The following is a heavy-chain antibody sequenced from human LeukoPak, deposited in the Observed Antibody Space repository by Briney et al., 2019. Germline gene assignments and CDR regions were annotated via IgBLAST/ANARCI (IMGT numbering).Heavy chain of an antibody. V-gene: IGHV3-30*04. Sequence: GGSLRLSCAASGFTFSNYAMHWVRQAPDQGLEWVAVISYDATNKYYADSVKGRFTISRDNAKNSLYLQVNSLRAEDMTVYYCVREGRFLEWLFTYWGQGTLVTVSS. CDR3: VREGRFLEWLFTY. CDR2: ISYDATNK. D-gene: IGHD3-3*01. CDR1: GFTFSNYA. J-gene: IGHJ4*02.